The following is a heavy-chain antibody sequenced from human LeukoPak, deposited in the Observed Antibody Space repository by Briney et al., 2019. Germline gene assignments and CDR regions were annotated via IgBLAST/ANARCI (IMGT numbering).Heavy chain of an antibody. D-gene: IGHD3-10*01. Sequence: GGSLRLSCAASGFTFSSSPMNWVRQAPGKGLEWVSVISSSGGATFYGDSVKGRFTISRDNSKNTLYLQMNSLRAEDTAVYYCAKAIGTMVRGANDYWGQGTLVTVSS. J-gene: IGHJ4*02. V-gene: IGHV3-23*01. CDR1: GFTFSSSP. CDR3: AKAIGTMVRGANDY. CDR2: ISSSGGAT.